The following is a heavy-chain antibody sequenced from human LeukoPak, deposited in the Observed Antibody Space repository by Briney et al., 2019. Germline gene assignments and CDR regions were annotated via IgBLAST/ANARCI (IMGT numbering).Heavy chain of an antibody. Sequence: SETLSLTCTVSGGSTASSSHYWGWIRQSPGKGLEWIAIMYYTGSTYYNPPLKSRVSISVDTSRNQFSLKLTSVTAADTAVYYCARHRIQPPVLMDVWGQGTTVTVSS. CDR3: ARHRIQPPVLMDV. D-gene: IGHD5-18*01. V-gene: IGHV4-39*01. J-gene: IGHJ6*02. CDR1: GGSTASSSHY. CDR2: MYYTGST.